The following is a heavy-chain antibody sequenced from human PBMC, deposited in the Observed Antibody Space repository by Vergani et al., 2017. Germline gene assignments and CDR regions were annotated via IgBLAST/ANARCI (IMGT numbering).Heavy chain of an antibody. CDR2: IYYSGST. V-gene: IGHV4-59*08. CDR1: GGSISSYY. D-gene: IGHD6-6*01. J-gene: IGHJ5*02. CDR3: ARHGDSSSQGIWVNWFDP. Sequence: QVQLQESGPGLVKPSETLSLTCTVSGGSISSYYWSWIRQPPGKGLEWIGYIYYSGSTNYKPSLKSPVTISVDTSKNQFALKLTLVTAADTAVYYCARHGDSSSQGIWVNWFDPWGQGTLVTVSS.